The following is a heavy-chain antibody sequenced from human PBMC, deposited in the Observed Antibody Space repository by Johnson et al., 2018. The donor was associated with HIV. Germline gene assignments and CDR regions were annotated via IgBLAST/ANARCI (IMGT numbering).Heavy chain of an antibody. Sequence: VQLVESGGGVVQPGRSLRLSCAASGFSSRSYDMHWVRQRTGKGLEWVSGIGTAGDTYYPASVKGRFTISRVNAKNSLYLQMNRLRAGDTAVYYCGAATGANGLDIWGQGTKVTVSS. CDR1: GFSSRSYD. J-gene: IGHJ3*02. V-gene: IGHV3-13*01. D-gene: IGHD1-26*01. CDR2: IGTAGDT. CDR3: GAATGANGLDI.